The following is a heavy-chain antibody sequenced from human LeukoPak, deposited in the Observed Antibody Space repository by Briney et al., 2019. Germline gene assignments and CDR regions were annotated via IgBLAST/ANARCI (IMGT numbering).Heavy chain of an antibody. CDR3: ATGGQQLAYFDY. V-gene: IGHV5-51*01. Sequence: GESLKISCKTSGYSLAIYWIGWVRQMPGEGLEWMGIIYLGDSDTRYSPSFQGQVTISADKSISTACLQWGSLKASDTAIYYCATGGQQLAYFDYWGQGTLVTVSS. D-gene: IGHD6-13*01. J-gene: IGHJ4*02. CDR1: GYSLAIYW. CDR2: IYLGDSDT.